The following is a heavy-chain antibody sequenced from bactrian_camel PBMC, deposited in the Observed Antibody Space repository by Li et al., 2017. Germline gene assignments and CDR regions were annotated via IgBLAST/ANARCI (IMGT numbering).Heavy chain of an antibody. CDR3: AARDTGLCEIMSAYNY. CDR1: RNSKRRHC. D-gene: IGHD5*01. V-gene: IGHV3S1*01. Sequence: HVQLVESGGGSAQAGGSLRVSCSASRNSKRRHCMGWFRQPIGQEREGVAAIYTGGGSTWYADSVKGRFTISYDNAKNTMSLQMNSPKPEDSGMYYCAARDTGLCEIMSAYNYWGQGTQVTVS. CDR2: IYTGGGST. J-gene: IGHJ4*01.